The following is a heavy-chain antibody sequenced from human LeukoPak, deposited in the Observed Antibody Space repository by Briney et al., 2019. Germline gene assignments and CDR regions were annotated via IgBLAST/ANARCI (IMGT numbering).Heavy chain of an antibody. CDR2: IKQDGSEK. CDR3: ARDRATAMGL. Sequence: GGSLRLSCAASEFTFSSYWMSWVRQAPGKGLEWVANIKQDGSEKYYVDSVKGRFTISGDKSKNTLYLQMNSLRAEDTAVYYCARDRATAMGLWGQGTLVTVSS. J-gene: IGHJ4*02. V-gene: IGHV3-7*01. CDR1: EFTFSSYW. D-gene: IGHD5-18*01.